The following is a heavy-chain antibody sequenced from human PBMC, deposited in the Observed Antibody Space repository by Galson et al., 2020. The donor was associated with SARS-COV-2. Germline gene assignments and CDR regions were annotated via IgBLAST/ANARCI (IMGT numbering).Heavy chain of an antibody. D-gene: IGHD5-12*01. Sequence: SLKISCAASGLTFDDYAMHWVRQAPGKGLEWVSGIDWNSENLGYADSVKGRFTTSRDNAKNSLYLQMSSLKAEDTALYYCAKATGPYIAYEYYFDYWGQGTLVTVSS. CDR3: AKATGPYIAYEYYFDY. CDR2: IDWNSENL. J-gene: IGHJ4*02. CDR1: GLTFDDYA. V-gene: IGHV3-9*01.